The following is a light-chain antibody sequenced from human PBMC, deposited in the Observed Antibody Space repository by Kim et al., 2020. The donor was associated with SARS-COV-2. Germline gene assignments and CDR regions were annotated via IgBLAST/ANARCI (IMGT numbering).Light chain of an antibody. CDR1: QSVSGSY. J-gene: IGKJ2*01. CDR2: EAS. CDR3: HHFDNSLYT. V-gene: IGKV3-20*01. Sequence: FATGERATRSCRASQSVSGSYLGWYQQKPGQPPRLIIYEASTRAVGIPDRFSGSGSGTLFTLTISRLEPEDFAVYYCHHFDNSLYTFGQGTKLEI.